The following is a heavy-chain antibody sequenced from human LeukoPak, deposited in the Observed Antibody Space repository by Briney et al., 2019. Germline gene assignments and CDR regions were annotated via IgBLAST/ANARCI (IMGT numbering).Heavy chain of an antibody. CDR2: ISYDGNNI. Sequence: GSLRLSCAASGFTFSNYAIHWVRQAPGKGLEWVAVISYDGNNIFYADSVKGRFTISRDNSKNTLYLQMNSLRAEDTAVYYCAGQYQLLSNAFDIWGQGTMVTVSS. J-gene: IGHJ3*02. CDR3: AGQYQLLSNAFDI. V-gene: IGHV3-30-3*01. D-gene: IGHD2-2*01. CDR1: GFTFSNYA.